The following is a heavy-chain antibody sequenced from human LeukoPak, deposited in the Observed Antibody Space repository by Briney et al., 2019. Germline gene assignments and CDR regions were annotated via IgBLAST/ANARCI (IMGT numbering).Heavy chain of an antibody. J-gene: IGHJ4*02. D-gene: IGHD6-19*01. CDR1: GGSISSYY. CDR3: ARGSYSSGWYRVFEY. CDR2: IYTSGST. Sequence: SETLSLTCTVSGGSISSYYWSWIRQPAGKGLEWIGRIYTSGSTNYNPSLKSRVTMSVDTSKNQFSLKLSSVTAADTAVYYCARGSYSSGWYRVFEYGGQGTLVTVSS. V-gene: IGHV4-4*07.